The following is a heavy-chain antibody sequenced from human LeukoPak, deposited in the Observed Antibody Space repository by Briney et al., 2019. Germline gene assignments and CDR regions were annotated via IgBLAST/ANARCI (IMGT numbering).Heavy chain of an antibody. CDR3: ASLYGSGREDY. CDR2: INPSGGST. V-gene: IGHV1-46*01. CDR1: GYTFTSYY. J-gene: IGHJ4*02. Sequence: ASVKVSCKASGYTFTSYYMHWVRQAPGQGLEWMGIINPSGGSTSYAQKFQGRVTMTRDMSTSTVYMELSSLRSEDTAVYYCASLYGSGREDYWGQGTLVTVSS. D-gene: IGHD3-10*01.